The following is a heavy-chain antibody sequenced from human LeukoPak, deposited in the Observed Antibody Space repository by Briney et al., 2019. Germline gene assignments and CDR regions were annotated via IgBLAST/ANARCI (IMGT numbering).Heavy chain of an antibody. CDR1: GFTFSTYW. J-gene: IGHJ4*02. V-gene: IGHV3-74*01. CDR2: IYSDGSST. D-gene: IGHD2-21*02. CDR3: ARVSRDCGGDCYPFDY. Sequence: GGSLRLSCAASGFTFSTYWMHWVRQAPGKGLVWVSRIYSDGSSTSYADSVKGRFTISRDNAKNTLYLQMNSLRAEDTAVYYCARVSRDCGGDCYPFDYWGQGTLVTVSS.